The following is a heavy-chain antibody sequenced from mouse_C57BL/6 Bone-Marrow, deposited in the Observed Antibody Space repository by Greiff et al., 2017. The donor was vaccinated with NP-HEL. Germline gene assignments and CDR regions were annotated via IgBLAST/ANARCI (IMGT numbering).Heavy chain of an antibody. CDR2: IHPNSGST. CDR1: GYTFTSYW. Sequence: QVQLQQPGAELVKPGASVKLSCKASGYTFTSYWMHWVKQRPGQGLEWIGMIHPNSGSTNYNEKFKSKATLTVDKSSSTAYMPLRSLTSEDSAVYYGATPPIYYGNYCDYGGQGTTLTVSS. CDR3: ATPPIYYGNYCDY. V-gene: IGHV1-64*01. J-gene: IGHJ2*01. D-gene: IGHD2-1*01.